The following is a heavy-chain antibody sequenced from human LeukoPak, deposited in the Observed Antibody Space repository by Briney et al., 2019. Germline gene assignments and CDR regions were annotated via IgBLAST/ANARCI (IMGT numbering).Heavy chain of an antibody. J-gene: IGHJ5*02. CDR1: GYSISSGYY. D-gene: IGHD3-3*01. CDR3: ARHADYDFWSGYSGGNGDWFDP. V-gene: IGHV4-38-2*01. CDR2: IYHSGST. Sequence: SETLSLTCAVSGYSISSGYYWGWIRKPPGKGLEWIGSIYHSGSTYYNPSLKSRVTISVDTSKNQFSLKLSSVTAADTAVYYCARHADYDFWSGYSGGNGDWFDPWGQGTLVTVSS.